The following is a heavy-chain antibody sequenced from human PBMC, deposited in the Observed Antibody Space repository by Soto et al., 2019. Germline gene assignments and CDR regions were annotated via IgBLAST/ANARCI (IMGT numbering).Heavy chain of an antibody. Sequence: EVQLLVSGGGLVQPGGSLRLSCAASGFTFSSYAMNWVRQAPGKGLEWVSVISGSGGSTYYADSVKGRFTISRDNSKNTLYLQMNSLRAEDTAVYYCARRSSSWYFDYWGQGTLVTVSS. J-gene: IGHJ4*02. CDR1: GFTFSSYA. V-gene: IGHV3-23*01. CDR2: ISGSGGST. CDR3: ARRSSSWYFDY. D-gene: IGHD6-13*01.